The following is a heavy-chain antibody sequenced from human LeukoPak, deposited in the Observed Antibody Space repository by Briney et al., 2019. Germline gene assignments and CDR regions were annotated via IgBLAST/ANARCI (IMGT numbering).Heavy chain of an antibody. J-gene: IGHJ4*02. D-gene: IGHD3-3*01. V-gene: IGHV4-39*01. CDR2: IYYSGST. CDR3: ARRLAYYDFWSGYGV. CDR1: GGSISSSSYY. Sequence: SETLSLTCTVSGGSISSSSYYWGWIRQPPGKGLEWIGSIYYSGSTYYNPSLKSRVTISVDTSKNQFSLKLSSVTAADTAVYYCARRLAYYDFWSGYGVWGQGTLVTVSS.